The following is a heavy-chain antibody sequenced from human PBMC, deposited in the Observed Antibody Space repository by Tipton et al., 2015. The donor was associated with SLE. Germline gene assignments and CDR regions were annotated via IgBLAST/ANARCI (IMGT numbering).Heavy chain of an antibody. CDR1: GDSISFYY. CDR3: ARQPIAAAGTSNYFDY. J-gene: IGHJ4*02. Sequence: LRLSCPVSGDSISFYYWTWIRQPPGKGLEWIGHVHYSVSTNYNPSLKSRVTISVDTSKNQFSLKLSSVTAADTAVYDCARQPIAAAGTSNYFDYWSQGTLVTVSS. CDR2: VHYSVST. V-gene: IGHV4-59*08. D-gene: IGHD6-13*01.